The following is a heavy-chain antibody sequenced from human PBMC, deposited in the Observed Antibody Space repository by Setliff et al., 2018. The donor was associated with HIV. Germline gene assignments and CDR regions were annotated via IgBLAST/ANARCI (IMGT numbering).Heavy chain of an antibody. D-gene: IGHD3-10*01. Sequence: GGSLRLSCAASGFTFSSYEMNWVRQAPGKGLEWVSYISSSGNAIYYADSVKGRFTISRDNAKNSLYLQMNSLRAEDTAVYYCARDTYYTLRGMDVWGQGTTVTVS. J-gene: IGHJ6*02. V-gene: IGHV3-48*03. CDR2: ISSSGNAI. CDR3: ARDTYYTLRGMDV. CDR1: GFTFSSYE.